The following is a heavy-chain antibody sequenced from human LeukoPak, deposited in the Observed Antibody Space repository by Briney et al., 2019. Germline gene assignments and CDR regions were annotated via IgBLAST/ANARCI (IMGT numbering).Heavy chain of an antibody. V-gene: IGHV1-8*01. Sequence: ASVKVSCKASGYTFTSYDINWVRQATGQGLEWMGWMNPNSGNTGYAQKFQGGVTMTRNTSISTAYMELSSLRSEDTAVYYCARGPTYYYGSGSLNDYWGQGTLVTVSS. CDR3: ARGPTYYYGSGSLNDY. D-gene: IGHD3-10*01. CDR1: GYTFTSYD. CDR2: MNPNSGNT. J-gene: IGHJ4*02.